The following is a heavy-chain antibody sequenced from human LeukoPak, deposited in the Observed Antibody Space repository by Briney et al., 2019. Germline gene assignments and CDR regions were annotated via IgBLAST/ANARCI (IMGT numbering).Heavy chain of an antibody. CDR3: ARPGADCGSAGCYTYPYYGLDV. CDR2: FDPEDGET. CDR1: GYTLTELS. Sequence: ASVKVSCKVSGYTLTELSMHWVRQAPGKGLEWMGGFDPEDGETIYAQKFQGRVTMTTDISTSTAYMELRSLRSDDTAVYYCARPGADCGSAGCYTYPYYGLDVWGQGTTVTVSS. V-gene: IGHV1-24*01. D-gene: IGHD2-2*02. J-gene: IGHJ6*02.